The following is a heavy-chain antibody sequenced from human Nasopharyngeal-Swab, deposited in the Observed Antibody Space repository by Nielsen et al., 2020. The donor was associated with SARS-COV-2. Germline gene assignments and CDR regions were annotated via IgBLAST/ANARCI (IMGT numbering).Heavy chain of an antibody. CDR1: GYTFTSYG. Sequence: ASVQVSCQASGYTFTSYGISWVRQAPGQGLEWMGWISAYNGNTNYAQKLKGRVTMTTDTSTSTAYMELRSLRSDDTAVYYCARDHPTYPSYWGQGTLVTVSS. CDR2: ISAYNGNT. V-gene: IGHV1-18*01. CDR3: ARDHPTYPSY. D-gene: IGHD2-2*01. J-gene: IGHJ4*02.